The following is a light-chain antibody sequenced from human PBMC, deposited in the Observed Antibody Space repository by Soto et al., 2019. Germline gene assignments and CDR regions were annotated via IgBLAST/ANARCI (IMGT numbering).Light chain of an antibody. CDR2: AAS. CDR3: HQSYCSPPGT. Sequence: VEKERITCGVSQSISNYLKWYQQKPGKAPKLLIYAASSLQSGVPSRFIFSVSETEFTLTIMRFRHSCCATLLIHQSYCSPPGTWAQGTKVDIK. CDR1: QSISNY. V-gene: IGKV1-39*01. J-gene: IGKJ1*01.